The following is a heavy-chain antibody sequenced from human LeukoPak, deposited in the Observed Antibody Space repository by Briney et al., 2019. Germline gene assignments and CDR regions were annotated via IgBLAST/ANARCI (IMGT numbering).Heavy chain of an antibody. D-gene: IGHD6-13*01. V-gene: IGHV5-10-1*01. CDR2: IDPSDSYT. CDR3: ARPYSSSWYEVSAFDY. J-gene: IGHJ4*02. CDR1: GYSFTSYW. Sequence: GESLRISCKGSGYSFTSYWISWVRQMPGKGLEWMGRIDPSDSYTNYSPSFQGHVTISADKSISTAYLQWSSLKASDTAMYCCARPYSSSWYEVSAFDYWGQGTLVTVSS.